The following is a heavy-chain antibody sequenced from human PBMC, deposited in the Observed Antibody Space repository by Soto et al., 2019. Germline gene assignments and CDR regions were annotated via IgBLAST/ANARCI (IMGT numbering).Heavy chain of an antibody. CDR2: INPNSGGT. CDR3: ARERILTGYTYYYYYGMDV. J-gene: IGHJ6*02. Sequence: RASVKVSCKASGYTFTGYYMHWVRQAPGQGLEWMGWINPNSGGTNYAQKFQGRVTMTRDTSISTAYMELSRLRSDDTAVYYCARERILTGYTYYYYYGMDVWGQGTTVTVSS. D-gene: IGHD3-9*01. V-gene: IGHV1-2*02. CDR1: GYTFTGYY.